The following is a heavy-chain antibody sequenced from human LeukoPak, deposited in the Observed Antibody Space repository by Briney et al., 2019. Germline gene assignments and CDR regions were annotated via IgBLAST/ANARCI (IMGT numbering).Heavy chain of an antibody. V-gene: IGHV1-69*04. D-gene: IGHD1-26*01. CDR1: GGTFSSYA. CDR2: IIPILGIA. J-gene: IGHJ4*02. Sequence: GASVKVSCKASGGTFSSYAISWVRQAPGQGLEWMGRIIPILGIANYAQKFQGRVTITGDKSTSTAYMELSSLRSEDTAVYYCARTSGSYYCLEYWGQGTLVTVSS. CDR3: ARTSGSYYCLEY.